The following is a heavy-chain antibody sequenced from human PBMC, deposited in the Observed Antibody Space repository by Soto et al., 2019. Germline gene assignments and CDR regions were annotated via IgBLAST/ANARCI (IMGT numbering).Heavy chain of an antibody. V-gene: IGHV3-53*01. D-gene: IGHD6-25*01. CDR3: VRRVQLGASGRFYFDS. CDR1: GVTVSNYY. Sequence: QASGSLGLSCAASGVTVSNYYMTWLRQTPGKGLEWVSVMYCGGSATSYADSGKGRFSVARDNSQYSVYLRLDSPKADDAAVYYCVRRVQLGASGRFYFDSWGQGALVTVSS. J-gene: IGHJ4*02. CDR2: MYCGGSAT.